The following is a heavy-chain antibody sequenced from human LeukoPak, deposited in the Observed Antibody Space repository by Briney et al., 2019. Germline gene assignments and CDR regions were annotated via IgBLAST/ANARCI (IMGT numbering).Heavy chain of an antibody. CDR2: ISGSGGST. J-gene: IGHJ5*02. CDR3: ARDCVTIFGVVPNNWFDP. D-gene: IGHD3-3*01. Sequence: GGSLRLSCAASGFTFSSYAMSWVRQAPGKGLEWVSAISGSGGSTYYADSVKGRFTISRDNSKNTLYLQMNSLRAEDTAVYYCARDCVTIFGVVPNNWFDPWGQGTLVTVSS. V-gene: IGHV3-23*01. CDR1: GFTFSSYA.